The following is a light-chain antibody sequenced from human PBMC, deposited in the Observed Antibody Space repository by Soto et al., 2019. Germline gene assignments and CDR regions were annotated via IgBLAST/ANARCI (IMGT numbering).Light chain of an antibody. CDR2: GAS. CDR1: QSVGSN. Sequence: EIVLTQSPATLSVSPGERATLSCRASQSVGSNLAWYQQRPGQAPRLLIYGASTRATDIPPKFSGSGSGTEFPLTVSSLQSEDFAVYSCQQYSTWPLTFGGGTKVEIK. CDR3: QQYSTWPLT. J-gene: IGKJ4*01. V-gene: IGKV3-15*01.